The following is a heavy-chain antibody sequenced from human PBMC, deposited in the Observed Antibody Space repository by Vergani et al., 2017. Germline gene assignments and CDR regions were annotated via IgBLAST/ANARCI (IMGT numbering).Heavy chain of an antibody. Sequence: QVQLVQSGAEVKKPGASVKVSCKASGYTFTGYYMHWVRQAPGQGLEWMGWINPNSGGTNYAQTFQGRVTMTRDTSISTAYMELSRLRSDDTAVYYCARRYSSSWYYFDYWGQGTLVTVSS. CDR1: GYTFTGYY. CDR2: INPNSGGT. D-gene: IGHD6-13*01. V-gene: IGHV1-2*02. CDR3: ARRYSSSWYYFDY. J-gene: IGHJ4*02.